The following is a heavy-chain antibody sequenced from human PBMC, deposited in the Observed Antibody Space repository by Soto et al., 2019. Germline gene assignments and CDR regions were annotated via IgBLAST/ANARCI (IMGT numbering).Heavy chain of an antibody. CDR1: GFTFSSYS. Sequence: SLRLSCAASGFTFSSYSMNWVRQAPGKGLEWVSSISSSSSYIYYADSVKGRFTISRDNAKNSLYLQMNSLRAEDTAVYYCARDPVNYDSSGYYLNWFDPWGQGTLVTVSS. D-gene: IGHD3-22*01. CDR3: ARDPVNYDSSGYYLNWFDP. CDR2: ISSSSSYI. J-gene: IGHJ5*02. V-gene: IGHV3-21*01.